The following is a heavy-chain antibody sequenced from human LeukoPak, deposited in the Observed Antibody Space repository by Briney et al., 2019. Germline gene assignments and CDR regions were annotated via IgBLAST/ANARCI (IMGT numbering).Heavy chain of an antibody. Sequence: PSETLSVTCTVSGGSISSSSYYWGWIRQPPGKGLEWIGSSCYSGSTYYNPSLKSRVTISVDTSKNQFSLKLSSVTAADTAVYYCARGGRDGYNWLKGYYYYYYYMDVWGKGTTVTVSS. D-gene: IGHD5-24*01. CDR3: ARGGRDGYNWLKGYYYYYYYMDV. CDR2: SCYSGST. CDR1: GGSISSSSYY. V-gene: IGHV4-39*07. J-gene: IGHJ6*03.